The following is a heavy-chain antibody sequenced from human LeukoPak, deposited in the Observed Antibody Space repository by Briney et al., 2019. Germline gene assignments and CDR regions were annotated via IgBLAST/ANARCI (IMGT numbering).Heavy chain of an antibody. CDR2: IYPGDSDT. J-gene: IGHJ4*02. CDR1: GYSFTSYW. Sequence: TGESLKISCKGSGYSFTSYWIGWVRQMPGKGLEWMGIIYPGDSDTRYSPSFQGQVTISADKSISTAYLQWSSLKASDTAMYYCARKASRYCSGGSCYSDAIDYWGQGTLVTVSS. D-gene: IGHD2-15*01. V-gene: IGHV5-51*01. CDR3: ARKASRYCSGGSCYSDAIDY.